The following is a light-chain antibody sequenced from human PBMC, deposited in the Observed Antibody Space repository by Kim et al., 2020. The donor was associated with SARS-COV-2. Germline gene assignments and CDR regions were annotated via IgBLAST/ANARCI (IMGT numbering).Light chain of an antibody. CDR2: GAS. Sequence: SPGQRATLSCRARQSVSSSYLAWYQQKPGQAPMLLIYGASSRATGIPDRFSGSGSGTDFTLTISRLEPEDVAVYYCQQYGSSPKTFGQGTKVDIK. CDR3: QQYGSSPKT. V-gene: IGKV3-20*01. CDR1: QSVSSSY. J-gene: IGKJ1*01.